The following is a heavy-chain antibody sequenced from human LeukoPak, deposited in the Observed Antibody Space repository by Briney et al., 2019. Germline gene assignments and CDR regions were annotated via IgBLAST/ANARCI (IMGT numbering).Heavy chain of an antibody. V-gene: IGHV1-18*01. D-gene: IGHD2-15*01. CDR1: GYTFTNYG. CDR3: ARVPLGGKNWFDP. J-gene: IGHJ5*02. Sequence: ASVKVSCKACGYTFTNYGISWVRQAPGQGLEWMGWISAYNGNTNYAQKLQGRVTMTTDTSTSTAYMELRSLRSDDTAVYYCARVPLGGKNWFDPWGQGTLVTVSS. CDR2: ISAYNGNT.